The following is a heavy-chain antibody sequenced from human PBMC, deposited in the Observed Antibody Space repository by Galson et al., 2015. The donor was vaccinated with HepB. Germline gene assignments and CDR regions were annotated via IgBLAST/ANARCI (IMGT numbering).Heavy chain of an antibody. Sequence: SEPLSLTCAIYNESFSNYYWSWIRQPPGKGLKWIGEINHSGRPSYTPSLKSRVTISVDTSKNQFSLKLRSVTAADTAVYYCARDKNIVVGGLYGMDVWG. CDR1: NESFSNYY. CDR2: INHSGRP. V-gene: IGHV4-34*01. CDR3: ARDKNIVVGGLYGMDV. D-gene: IGHD2-15*01. J-gene: IGHJ6*02.